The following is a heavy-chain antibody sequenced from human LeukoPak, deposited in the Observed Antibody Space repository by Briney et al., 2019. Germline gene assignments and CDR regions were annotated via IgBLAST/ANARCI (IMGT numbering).Heavy chain of an antibody. V-gene: IGHV1-3*01. J-gene: IGHJ4*02. CDR1: GHSFTNCA. CDR3: ARMTTGKFDY. D-gene: IGHD3-10*01. Sequence: GASVKVSFKASGHSFTNCAMHGVRQAPGQRLEWMGWINAANGNTRYSQEFQGRVTITGDTSASTAYMELSSLRSEDTAVYYCARMTTGKFDYWGQGTLVTVSS. CDR2: INAANGNT.